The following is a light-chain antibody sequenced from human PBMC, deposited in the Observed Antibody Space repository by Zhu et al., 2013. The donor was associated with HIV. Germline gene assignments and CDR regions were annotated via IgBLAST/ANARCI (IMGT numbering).Light chain of an antibody. Sequence: EIVLTQSPGTLSLSPGERATLSCRASQSVSSYLAWYQQKPGQAPRLLVYGTSTRATDIPDRFSGSGSGTDFSLTITRLEPEDFALYHCQQYGSSPWTFGQGTKVEIK. CDR2: GTS. CDR3: QQYGSSPWT. V-gene: IGKV3-20*01. J-gene: IGKJ1*01. CDR1: QSVSSY.